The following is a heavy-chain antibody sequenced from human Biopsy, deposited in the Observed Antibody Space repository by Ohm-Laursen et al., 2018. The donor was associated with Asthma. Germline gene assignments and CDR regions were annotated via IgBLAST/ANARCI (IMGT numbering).Heavy chain of an antibody. D-gene: IGHD6-19*01. J-gene: IGHJ4*02. CDR1: GFAVSRDY. V-gene: IGHV3-53*01. CDR2: IYSGGTS. Sequence: SLRLSCSASGFAVSRDYMFWVRQAPGKGLEWVSVIYSGGTSHTADSVRGRFTISRDYSKNTLYLQMHSLRAEDTAVYYCSREEPTSGWYQGSILRWGQGTLVTVSS. CDR3: SREEPTSGWYQGSILR.